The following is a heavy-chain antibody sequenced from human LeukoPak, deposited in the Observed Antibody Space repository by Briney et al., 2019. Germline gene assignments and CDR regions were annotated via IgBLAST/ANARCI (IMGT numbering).Heavy chain of an antibody. Sequence: SETLSLTCTVSGGSISSSSYYWGWIRQPPGKGLEWIGYIYYSGSTNYNPSPKSRVTISVDTSKNQFSLKLSSVTAADTAVYYCARAPTLLRYFDYWGQGTLVTVSS. CDR2: IYYSGST. V-gene: IGHV4-61*05. CDR3: ARAPTLLRYFDY. J-gene: IGHJ4*02. CDR1: GGSISSSSYY.